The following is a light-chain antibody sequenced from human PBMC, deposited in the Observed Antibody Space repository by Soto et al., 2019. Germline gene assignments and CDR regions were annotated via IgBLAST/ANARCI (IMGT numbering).Light chain of an antibody. V-gene: IGKV1-33*01. Sequence: DIQMTQSPSSLSASVGDRVTITCQASHDIKNYLNWYQQKPGKAPKLLIYEASNLETGVTSRFSGSGSGRSFTFSISSMQPEDIATYYCQQCDDFITFGGGTRIEIK. CDR1: HDIKNY. J-gene: IGKJ4*01. CDR2: EAS. CDR3: QQCDDFIT.